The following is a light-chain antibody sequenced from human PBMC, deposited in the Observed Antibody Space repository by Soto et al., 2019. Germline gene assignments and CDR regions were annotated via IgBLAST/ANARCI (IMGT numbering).Light chain of an antibody. Sequence: EIVLTQSPATLSLSPGERATLSCRASQSVSSNLAWYQQKPGQAPRLLISDASNRATGIPARFSGSGSGTDFTLTISSLESEDFAVYYCQQRSSWPLTFGGGTTVEIK. V-gene: IGKV3-11*01. CDR3: QQRSSWPLT. J-gene: IGKJ4*01. CDR1: QSVSSN. CDR2: DAS.